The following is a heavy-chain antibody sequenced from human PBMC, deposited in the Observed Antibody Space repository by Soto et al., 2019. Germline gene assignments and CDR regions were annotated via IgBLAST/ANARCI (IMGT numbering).Heavy chain of an antibody. CDR1: GGSFSGYY. J-gene: IGHJ5*02. CDR3: ARDPVDGYAFFDS. V-gene: IGHV4-34*01. CDR2: INHSGST. D-gene: IGHD5-12*01. Sequence: SETLSLTCAVYGGSFSGYYWSWIRHPPGKGLEWIGEINHSGSTNYNPSLKSRVTISVDTSKNQFSLKLSSVTAADTAVYYCARDPVDGYAFFDSWGQGALVTVSS.